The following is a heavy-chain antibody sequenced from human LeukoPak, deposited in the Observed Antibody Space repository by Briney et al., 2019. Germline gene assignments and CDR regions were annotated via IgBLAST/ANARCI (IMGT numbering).Heavy chain of an antibody. D-gene: IGHD2-15*01. CDR3: ASYRLYVNGAFDI. CDR1: GYSISSGYY. V-gene: IGHV4-38-2*02. CDR2: IYQSGNT. J-gene: IGHJ3*02. Sequence: SETLSLTCTVSGYSISSGYYWGWIRQPPGKGLEWIGSIYQSGNTYYNPSLKSRVTISVDRSKNQFSLKLSSVTAADTAVYYCASYRLYVNGAFDIWGQGTMVTVSS.